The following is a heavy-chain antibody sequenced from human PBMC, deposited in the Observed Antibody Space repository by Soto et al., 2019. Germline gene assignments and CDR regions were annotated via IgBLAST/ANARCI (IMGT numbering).Heavy chain of an antibody. Sequence: GESLKISCAASGFTFSSYAMHWVRQAPGKGLEWVAVISYDGSNKYYADSVKGRFTISRDNSKNTLYLQMNSLRAEDTAVYYCARASNKLGIDEDWFDPWGQGTLVTVSS. D-gene: IGHD7-27*01. V-gene: IGHV3-30*04. CDR1: GFTFSSYA. J-gene: IGHJ5*02. CDR3: ARASNKLGIDEDWFDP. CDR2: ISYDGSNK.